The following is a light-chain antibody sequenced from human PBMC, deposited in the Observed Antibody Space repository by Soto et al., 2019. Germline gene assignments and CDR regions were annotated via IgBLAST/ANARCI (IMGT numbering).Light chain of an antibody. J-gene: IGKJ4*01. V-gene: IGKV1-5*01. CDR3: QQYYSYSPLT. Sequence: DIQMTQSPSTLSASVGDRVTITCRASQSISSWLAWYQQKPGKAPKLLIYDASSLESWVPSRFSGSGSGTEFTLTISSLQPDDFTTYYCQQYYSYSPLTFGGGTKVDIK. CDR1: QSISSW. CDR2: DAS.